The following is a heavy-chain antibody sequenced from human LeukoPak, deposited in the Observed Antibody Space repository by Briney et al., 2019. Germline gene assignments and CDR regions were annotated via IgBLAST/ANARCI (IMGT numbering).Heavy chain of an antibody. V-gene: IGHV3-30*02. CDR2: IRHDGSNT. CDR1: GFTFSSYG. D-gene: IGHD2-2*01. Sequence: GGSLRLSCVASGFTFSSYGKHWVRQAPAKGLEWVGFIRHDGSNTYYTDSLKGRFTISRDNSKNTVYLQMNSLRVEDTAVYHCAAGYCSSTTCRNVLDIWGQGTLVTVSS. J-gene: IGHJ3*02. CDR3: AAGYCSSTTCRNVLDI.